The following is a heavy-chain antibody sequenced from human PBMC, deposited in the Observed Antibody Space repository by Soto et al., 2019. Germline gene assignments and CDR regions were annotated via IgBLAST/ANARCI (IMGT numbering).Heavy chain of an antibody. J-gene: IGHJ5*02. Sequence: PSETLSLTCAVYCVSISRGDYYWSWIRQPPGKGLEWIGYIYNSGSTYYNPSLKSRVTISVDTSKNQFSLKLSSVTAADTAVYYCARDGTRGQNWFDPWGQGTLVTVPQ. D-gene: IGHD1-26*01. CDR2: IYNSGST. CDR3: ARDGTRGQNWFDP. V-gene: IGHV4-30-4*08. CDR1: CVSISRGDYY.